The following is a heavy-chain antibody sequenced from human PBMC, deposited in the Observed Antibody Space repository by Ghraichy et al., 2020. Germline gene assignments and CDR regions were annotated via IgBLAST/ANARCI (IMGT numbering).Heavy chain of an antibody. J-gene: IGHJ4*02. V-gene: IGHV1-18*04. CDR1: GYTFTSYG. CDR3: ARADDCRGGSCYSPFDY. D-gene: IGHD2-15*01. Sequence: ASVKVSCKASGYTFTSYGIHWVRQAPGQGLEWMGWISAYNGNTNYAQKLQGRVTMTKDTSTSTAYMELRSLISDDTANYYCARADDCRGGSCYSPFDYWGQGTLVTVSS. CDR2: ISAYNGNT.